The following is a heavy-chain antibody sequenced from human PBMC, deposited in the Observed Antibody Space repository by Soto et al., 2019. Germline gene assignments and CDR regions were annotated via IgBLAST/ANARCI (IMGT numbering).Heavy chain of an antibody. CDR3: ARDFGSGSRYGIDV. CDR1: GGSISSNNYY. Sequence: PSETLSLTCTVSGGSISSNNYYWGLIRQPPGKGLEWIGSVYYSGSNYYNPSLRRRVTISVDTSKKQFSLRLSAVTAADTAVYYCARDFGSGSRYGIDVWGQGTMVTVSS. D-gene: IGHD3-10*01. V-gene: IGHV4-39*01. J-gene: IGHJ6*02. CDR2: VYYSGSN.